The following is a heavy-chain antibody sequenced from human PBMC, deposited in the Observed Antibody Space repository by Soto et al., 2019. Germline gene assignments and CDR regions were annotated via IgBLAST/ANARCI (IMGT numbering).Heavy chain of an antibody. CDR3: ARLGHPGH. Sequence: QVQLVQSGAEVKKPGSSVKVSCTASGGSLRNSVISWVRQAPAQRLEWMGGVIPILGTANYAQKFQGRVTMTADEATSTAYTDLSSLSPDDTAVYYCARLGHPGHWGPGTLVIVSS. V-gene: IGHV1-69*01. CDR1: GGSLRNSV. J-gene: IGHJ4*02. CDR2: VIPILGTA.